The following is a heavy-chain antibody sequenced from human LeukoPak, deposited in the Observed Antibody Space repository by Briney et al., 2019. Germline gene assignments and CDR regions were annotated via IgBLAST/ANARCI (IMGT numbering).Heavy chain of an antibody. J-gene: IGHJ3*02. Sequence: HPGGSLRLSCAASGFTVSSNYMSWVRQAPGKGLEWVSIIYSGGSTFYADSVKGRFTISRDNSKNTLYLQMNSLRAEDTAVYYCARGRSYLSAFDIWGQGTMVTVSS. V-gene: IGHV3-53*01. D-gene: IGHD3-10*01. CDR2: IYSGGST. CDR3: ARGRSYLSAFDI. CDR1: GFTVSSNY.